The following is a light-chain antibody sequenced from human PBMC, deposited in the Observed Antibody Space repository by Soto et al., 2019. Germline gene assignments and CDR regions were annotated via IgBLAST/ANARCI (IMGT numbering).Light chain of an antibody. Sequence: EVVMTQSPASLSASPGDRVTLSCRASQNSRSSLAWYQQRPGQAPRLLIYDASTRATGIPPRFSGGGSGTEFTVTISSLQSEDFAIYYCQQYDIWPPYTFGQVTKVDIK. V-gene: IGKV3-15*01. CDR2: DAS. J-gene: IGKJ2*01. CDR3: QQYDIWPPYT. CDR1: QNSRSS.